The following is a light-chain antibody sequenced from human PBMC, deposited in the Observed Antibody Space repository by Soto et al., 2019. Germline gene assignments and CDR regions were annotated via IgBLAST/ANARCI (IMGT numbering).Light chain of an antibody. V-gene: IGKV1-39*01. CDR3: QQSYIVPYT. Sequence: DIQVTQSPSSLSASVGDRVTITCRASQSISSFLIWYQQKAGKAPKVLIYAPSSLQSGVPSRFSGSGSGTEFTLTITSLQPEDFAPYSCQQSYIVPYTFGQGTKLEIK. CDR2: APS. J-gene: IGKJ2*01. CDR1: QSISSF.